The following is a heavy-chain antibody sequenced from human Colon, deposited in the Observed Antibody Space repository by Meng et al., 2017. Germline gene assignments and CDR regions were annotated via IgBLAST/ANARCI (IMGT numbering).Heavy chain of an antibody. CDR3: ARDHGYSYGLPLDY. D-gene: IGHD5-18*01. CDR2: TNYRSKWYN. J-gene: IGHJ4*02. CDR1: GDSVSSNPAP. V-gene: IGHV6-1*01. Sequence: VQLQQSVPGLVKPSQTLPLPCVLSGDSVSSNPAPWNWIRQSPSRGREWLGRTNYRSKWYNEYAVSVKSRMTFNADTSKNQVSLQVNSVTPEDTAVYYCARDHGYSYGLPLDYWGQGILVTVSS.